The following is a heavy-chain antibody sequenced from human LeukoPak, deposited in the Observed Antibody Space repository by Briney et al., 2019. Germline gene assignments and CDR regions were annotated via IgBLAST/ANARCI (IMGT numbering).Heavy chain of an antibody. V-gene: IGHV1-18*01. D-gene: IGHD3-22*01. CDR3: ATNYYDSSGYYSIDY. CDR2: INTYNGNT. J-gene: IGHJ4*02. Sequence: ASVKVSCKASGYTFTRYGISWVRQAPGQGLEWMGWINTYNGNTDYAQKLQGRVTMTTDTSTSTAYMELRSLRSDDTAPYYCATNYYDSSGYYSIDYWGQGTLVTVSS. CDR1: GYTFTRYG.